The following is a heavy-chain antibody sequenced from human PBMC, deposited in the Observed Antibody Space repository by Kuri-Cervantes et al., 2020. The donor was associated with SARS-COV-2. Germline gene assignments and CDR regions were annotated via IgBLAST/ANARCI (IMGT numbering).Heavy chain of an antibody. D-gene: IGHD1-26*01. Sequence: GGSLRLSCAASGFTFSRYWMHWVRQAPGKGLVWVSRINHDGSSTEFADSVKGRFAISRDNAKNSLYLQMNSLRAEDTAVYYCARDRVGLDYWGQGTLVTVSS. CDR3: ARDRVGLDY. CDR2: INHDGSST. J-gene: IGHJ4*02. V-gene: IGHV3-74*03. CDR1: GFTFSRYW.